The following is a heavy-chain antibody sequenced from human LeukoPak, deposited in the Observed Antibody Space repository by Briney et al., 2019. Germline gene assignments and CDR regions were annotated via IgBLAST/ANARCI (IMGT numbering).Heavy chain of an antibody. Sequence: ASVKVSCKASGYTFTVYYIHWVRQAPGQGLEWMGWINPNSGGTNYAQKFQGRVTMTRDTSISTAYMELSRLRSDDTAVYYCGRESSWSSSSPWYFDYWGQGTLVTVSS. D-gene: IGHD6-6*01. CDR1: GYTFTVYY. V-gene: IGHV1-2*02. CDR2: INPNSGGT. J-gene: IGHJ4*02. CDR3: GRESSWSSSSPWYFDY.